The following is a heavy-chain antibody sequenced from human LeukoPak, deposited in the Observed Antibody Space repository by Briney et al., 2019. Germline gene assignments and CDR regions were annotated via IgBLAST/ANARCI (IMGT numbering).Heavy chain of an antibody. CDR2: INPNSGDT. CDR1: GYTFTGYY. J-gene: IGHJ5*02. CDR3: ARDRTSGYNWFDP. Sequence: ASVKVSCKASGYTFTGYYMHWVRQAPGQGLEWMGWINPNSGDTNYAQKFQGRVTMTRDTSISTAYMELSRLTSDDTAMYYCARDRTSGYNWFDPWGQGTLVTISS. D-gene: IGHD3-22*01. V-gene: IGHV1-2*02.